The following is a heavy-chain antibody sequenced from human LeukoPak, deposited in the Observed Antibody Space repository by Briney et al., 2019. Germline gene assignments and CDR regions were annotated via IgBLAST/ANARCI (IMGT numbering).Heavy chain of an antibody. D-gene: IGHD1-1*01. CDR2: IHPYGTT. CDR1: GGSFSGYH. Sequence: SETLSLTCAVSGGSFSGYHCSWIRQTPGQRLEWIGEIHPYGTTHYNPSLKSRVTMSLDTSKDQFSLRLNSVTAADTAVYYCTRGLDRAKMGYWGQGTLVTVSS. CDR3: TRGLDRAKMGY. V-gene: IGHV4-34*01. J-gene: IGHJ4*02.